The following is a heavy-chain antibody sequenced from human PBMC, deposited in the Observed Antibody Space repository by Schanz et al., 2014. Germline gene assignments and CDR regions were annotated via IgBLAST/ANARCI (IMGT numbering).Heavy chain of an antibody. CDR2: ISSGSSTI. J-gene: IGHJ4*02. CDR3: AADRPGGDYGDYPY. V-gene: IGHV3-11*01. CDR1: GFIFSDHY. Sequence: QVQLVESGGGLVKPGGSLRLSCVVSGFIFSDHYMSWIRQAPGKGLEWISYISSGSSTIHYADSVKGRFTISRDMSTSTAYMELSSLRSEDTAVYYCAADRPGGDYGDYPYWGQGTLVTVSS. D-gene: IGHD4-17*01.